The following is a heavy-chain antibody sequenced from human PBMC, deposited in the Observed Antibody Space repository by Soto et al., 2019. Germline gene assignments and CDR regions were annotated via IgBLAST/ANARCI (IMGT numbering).Heavy chain of an antibody. CDR1: GFSLRSDW. D-gene: IGHD3-16*01. V-gene: IGHV3-7*03. CDR2: IKEDGSVK. CDR3: GTDRWGGAFDT. J-gene: IGHJ3*02. Sequence: GSLRLSCAAIGFSLRSDWMAWVRQIPGKGLEFVANIKEDGSVKNYVDSVKGRFSISRDNDKNSLYLQMNSLRAEDTAVYYCGTDRWGGAFDTWGQGTTVTVS.